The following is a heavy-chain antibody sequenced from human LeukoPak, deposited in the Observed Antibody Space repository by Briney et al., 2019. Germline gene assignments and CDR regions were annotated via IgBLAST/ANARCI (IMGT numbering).Heavy chain of an antibody. Sequence: ASVKVSCKASGYTFTSYGISWVRQAPGQGVEWMGWISAYNGNTNYAQKLQGRVTMTTDTSTSTAYMELRSLRSDDTAVYYCARVVRGDDYYYYYMDVWGKGTTVTVSS. D-gene: IGHD3-10*01. J-gene: IGHJ6*03. CDR3: ARVVRGDDYYYYYMDV. CDR2: ISAYNGNT. CDR1: GYTFTSYG. V-gene: IGHV1-18*01.